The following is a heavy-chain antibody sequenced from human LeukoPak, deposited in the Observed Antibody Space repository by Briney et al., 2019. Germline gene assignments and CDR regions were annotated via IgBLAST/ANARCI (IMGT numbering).Heavy chain of an antibody. Sequence: GGSLRLSCAASGFTFSSYSMNWVRQAPGTGLEWVSSMSRSSNYIYYADSVKGRFTISRDNAKNSLYLQMNSLRAEDTAVYYCARPGPDAFDIWGQGTMVTVSS. CDR2: MSRSSNYI. J-gene: IGHJ3*02. CDR3: ARPGPDAFDI. V-gene: IGHV3-21*01. CDR1: GFTFSSYS.